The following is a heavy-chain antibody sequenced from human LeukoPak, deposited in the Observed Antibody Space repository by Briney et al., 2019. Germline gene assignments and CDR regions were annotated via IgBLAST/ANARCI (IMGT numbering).Heavy chain of an antibody. D-gene: IGHD1-26*01. CDR3: ASIVGATNDFDY. J-gene: IGHJ4*02. CDR1: GYTFTTYG. V-gene: IGHV1-18*01. Sequence: ASVKVSCEASGYTFTTYGIGWVRQAPGQGLEWMGWISGYNGNTNYAQKFQGRVTMTTDTSTSTAYMELRSLRSDDTAVYYCASIVGATNDFDYWGQGTLVTVSS. CDR2: ISGYNGNT.